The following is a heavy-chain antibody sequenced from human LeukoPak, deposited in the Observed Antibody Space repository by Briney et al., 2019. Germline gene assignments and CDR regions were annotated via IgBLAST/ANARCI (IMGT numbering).Heavy chain of an antibody. J-gene: IGHJ5*02. V-gene: IGHV3-30*18. CDR3: AKPGYCSSATSCLNWFDP. Sequence: PGRSLRLSCVASGFTFSRNAMHWVCQAPGKGPEWVAIISYDGSDKYYADSVKGRFTISRDNSKNTLYLQMNSLSSEDTAVYYCAKPGYCSSATSCLNWFDPWGQGTLVTVSS. CDR1: GFTFSRNA. CDR2: ISYDGSDK. D-gene: IGHD2-8*02.